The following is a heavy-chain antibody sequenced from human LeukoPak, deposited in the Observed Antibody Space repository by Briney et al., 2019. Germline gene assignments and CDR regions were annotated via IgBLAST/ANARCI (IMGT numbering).Heavy chain of an antibody. D-gene: IGHD5-18*01. J-gene: IGHJ6*03. Sequence: SETLSLTCTVSGGSISSYYWSWIWQPPGKGLEWIGFIYYSGSTHYNPSLKSRVTISVDTSKNQFSLKLSSVTAADTAVYYCARTEESGYSYRYFGYYYYMDVWGKGTTVTVSS. V-gene: IGHV4-59*01. CDR3: ARTEESGYSYRYFGYYYYMDV. CDR2: IYYSGST. CDR1: GGSISSYY.